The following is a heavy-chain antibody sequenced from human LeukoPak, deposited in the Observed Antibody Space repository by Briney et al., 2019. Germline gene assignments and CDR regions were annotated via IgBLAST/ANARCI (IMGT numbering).Heavy chain of an antibody. D-gene: IGHD6-19*01. V-gene: IGHV4-39*01. Sequence: PSETLSLTCTVSGGSISSSSYYWGWIRQRPGKGLEWIGSIYYSGSTYYNPSLKSRVTISVDTSKNQFSLKLSSVTAADTAVYYCAGIAVAGISNYYYYYGMDVWGQGTTVTVSS. CDR2: IYYSGST. CDR3: AGIAVAGISNYYYYYGMDV. CDR1: GGSISSSSYY. J-gene: IGHJ6*02.